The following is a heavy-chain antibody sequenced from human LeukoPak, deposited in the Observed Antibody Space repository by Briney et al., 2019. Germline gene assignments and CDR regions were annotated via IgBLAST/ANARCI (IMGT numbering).Heavy chain of an antibody. V-gene: IGHV4-30-2*01. J-gene: IGHJ5*02. CDR2: IYHSGST. CDR3: ARAPYLTGNNWFDP. D-gene: IGHD3-9*01. CDR1: GGSISSGGYS. Sequence: SQTLSLTCAVSGGSISSGGYSWSWIRQPPGTGLEWIGYIYHSGSTYYNPSLKSRVTISVDRSKNQFSLKLGSVTAADTAVYYCARAPYLTGNNWFDPWGQGTLVTVSS.